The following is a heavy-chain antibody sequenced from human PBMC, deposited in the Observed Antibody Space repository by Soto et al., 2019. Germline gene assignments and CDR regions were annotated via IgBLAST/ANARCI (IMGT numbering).Heavy chain of an antibody. V-gene: IGHV3-30*03. CDR1: GISISTYA. J-gene: IGHJ6*02. Sequence: QVHLVESGGGVVQPGRSLTVSCEASGISISTYAMHWVRQAPGKGLEWVAVISQDGSVKYDADSVKRRFTISRDNPKNTLFLQMHSLRADDPAVYYCAGRQQNYYYYGLDVWGQGTTVTVSS. CDR3: AGRQQNYYYYGLDV. CDR2: ISQDGSVK. D-gene: IGHD6-13*01.